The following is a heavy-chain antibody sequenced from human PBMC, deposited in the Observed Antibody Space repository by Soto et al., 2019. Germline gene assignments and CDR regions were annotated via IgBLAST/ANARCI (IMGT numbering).Heavy chain of an antibody. J-gene: IGHJ6*02. Sequence: GASVKVSCKASGYTFIRYGITWVRQAPGQGLEWMGWISPYNDYTIYAQKLQGRVTMTTDTSTRTVYLDLRSLKSDDTAVYYCARGGYYDNTWGKLRRYGLAVWGQGTSVTGSS. CDR1: GYTFIRYG. CDR2: ISPYNDYT. D-gene: IGHD3-16*01. CDR3: ARGGYYDNTWGKLRRYGLAV. V-gene: IGHV1-18*01.